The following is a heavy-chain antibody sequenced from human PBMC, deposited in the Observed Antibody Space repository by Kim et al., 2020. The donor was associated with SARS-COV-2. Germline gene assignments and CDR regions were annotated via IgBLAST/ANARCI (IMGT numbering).Heavy chain of an antibody. CDR3: AKDGGNIVVVPAAYYYGMDV. D-gene: IGHD2-2*01. J-gene: IGHJ6*02. V-gene: IGHV3-30*02. Sequence: RFTISRDNSKNTLYLQMNSLRAEDTAVYYCAKDGGNIVVVPAAYYYGMDVWGQGTTVTVSS.